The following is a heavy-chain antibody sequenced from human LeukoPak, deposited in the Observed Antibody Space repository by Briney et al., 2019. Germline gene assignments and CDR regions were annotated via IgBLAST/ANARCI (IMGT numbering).Heavy chain of an antibody. D-gene: IGHD6-13*01. CDR1: GLSDSSNH. CDR3: ARGIAAAGIVGVFDY. Sequence: GGSLTLSCAVSGLSDSSNHMRCVPHAPGEGLEWVSVIYSGGNTHYEESVKGRFTTSRDNSKNTLYLQMNSLRAEDTAVYYCARGIAAAGIVGVFDYWGQGTLVTVSS. J-gene: IGHJ4*02. V-gene: IGHV3-66*01. CDR2: IYSGGNT.